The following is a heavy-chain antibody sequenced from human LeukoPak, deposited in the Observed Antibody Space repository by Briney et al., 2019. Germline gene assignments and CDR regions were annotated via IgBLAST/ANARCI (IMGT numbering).Heavy chain of an antibody. J-gene: IGHJ4*02. CDR2: IKQDGSKK. V-gene: IGHV3-7*01. CDR1: GFPFSSYW. Sequence: GGSLRLSCVASGFPFSSYWMTWVRQAPGKGLEWVANIKQDGSKKSYVDSVKGRFTISRDNAKNSLYLQMNSLRAEDTAVYYCARDQVGATNFDYWGQGTLVTVSS. D-gene: IGHD1-26*01. CDR3: ARDQVGATNFDY.